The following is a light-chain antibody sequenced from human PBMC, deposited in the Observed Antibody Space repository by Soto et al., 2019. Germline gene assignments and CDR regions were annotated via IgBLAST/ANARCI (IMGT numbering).Light chain of an antibody. CDR3: QHRKGSPT. CDR1: QRAXSH. V-gene: IGKV3-11*01. CDR2: XAS. J-gene: IGKJ1*01. Sequence: IALTQSPATLSLSPGERASLACRASQRAXSHFGWYQRKPGRSPRVLIYXASNRDTCVPAMFSGSGCGKYFTITSSRLAHEYVSFYLCQHRKGSPTFGRGTKVDIK.